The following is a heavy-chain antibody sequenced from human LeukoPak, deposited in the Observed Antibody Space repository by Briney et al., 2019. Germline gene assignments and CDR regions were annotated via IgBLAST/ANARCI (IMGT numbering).Heavy chain of an antibody. CDR1: GYTFTSYY. J-gene: IGHJ6*03. Sequence: ASVKVSCKASGYTFTSYYMHWVRQAPGQGLEWMGIINPSGGSTSYAQKFQGRVTMTRDTSTSTVYMELSSLRSEDTAVYYCARSRGSGSYYKYYYYYYMDVWGKGTTVTTSS. D-gene: IGHD3-10*01. CDR3: ARSRGSGSYYKYYYYYYMDV. CDR2: INPSGGST. V-gene: IGHV1-46*01.